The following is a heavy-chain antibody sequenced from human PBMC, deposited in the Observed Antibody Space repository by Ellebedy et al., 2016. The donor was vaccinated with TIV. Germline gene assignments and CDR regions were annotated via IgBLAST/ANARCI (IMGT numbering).Heavy chain of an antibody. CDR1: GFTFSSYA. D-gene: IGHD7-27*01. V-gene: IGHV3-30*04. Sequence: GESLKISXAASGFTFSSYAMHWVRQAPGKGLEWVAVISYDGSNKYYADSVKGRFTISRDNSKNTLYLQMNSLRAEDTAVYYCAKDWLTGDEDAWTHYFDYWGQGTLVTVSS. CDR3: AKDWLTGDEDAWTHYFDY. CDR2: ISYDGSNK. J-gene: IGHJ4*02.